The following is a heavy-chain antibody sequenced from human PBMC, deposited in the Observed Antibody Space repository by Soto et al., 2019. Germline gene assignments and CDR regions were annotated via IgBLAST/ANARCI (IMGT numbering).Heavy chain of an antibody. J-gene: IGHJ4*02. V-gene: IGHV4-39*01. CDR1: GGSISSSSFY. CDR2: IYYSGST. CDR3: AFPRCSGGSCYDFAS. Sequence: QLQLQESGPGLVKPSETLSLTCSISGGSISSSSFYWGWIRQPPGKGLEWIGSIYYSGSTYYNPSLKSRVTMSVDTSKNQFSLKLTSVTAADTAVYYCAFPRCSGGSCYDFASWGPGTLVTVSS. D-gene: IGHD2-15*01.